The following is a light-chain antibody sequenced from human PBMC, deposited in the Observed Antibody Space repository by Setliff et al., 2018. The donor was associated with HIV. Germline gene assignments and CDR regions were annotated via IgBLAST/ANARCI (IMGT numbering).Light chain of an antibody. CDR2: QVS. Sequence: QSALTQPASVSGSPGQSITISCTGTSSDAGDHNSVSWYQQHPGKAPKLIIYQVSNRPSGVPHRFSGSKSGNTASLTISGLQAEDEADYYCSSYGDSPYVFGTGTKVTVL. CDR3: SSYGDSPYV. CDR1: SSDAGDHNS. V-gene: IGLV2-14*01. J-gene: IGLJ1*01.